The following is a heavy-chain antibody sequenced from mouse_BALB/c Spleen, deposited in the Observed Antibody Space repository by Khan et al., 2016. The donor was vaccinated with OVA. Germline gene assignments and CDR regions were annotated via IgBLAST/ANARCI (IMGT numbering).Heavy chain of an antibody. V-gene: IGHV2-6-1*01. D-gene: IGHD2-10*01. CDR2: IWSDGST. CDR1: GFSLTNYG. Sequence: VQLQESGPGLVAPSQSLSITCTISGFSLTNYGVHWVRQPPGKGLEWLVVIWSDGSTTYNSALKSRLSISKDNSKSQVFLKMNSLQTDDTAMYHCARQPYYHYNIMDYWGQGTSVTVSS. J-gene: IGHJ4*01. CDR3: ARQPYYHYNIMDY.